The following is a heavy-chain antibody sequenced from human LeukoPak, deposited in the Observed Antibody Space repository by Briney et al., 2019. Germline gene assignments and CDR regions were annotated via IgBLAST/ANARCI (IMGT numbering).Heavy chain of an antibody. CDR1: GGSISSSSYY. Sequence: SSETLSLTCTVSGGSISSSSYYWGWVRQPPGKGLEWIGSIYYSGSTYYNPSLKSRVTISVDTSKYQFSLKLCSVTGADTAVYYCARDPGPLRSSGESSARGAFDIWGQGTMVTVSS. CDR3: ARDPGPLRSSGESSARGAFDI. J-gene: IGHJ3*02. D-gene: IGHD3-22*01. V-gene: IGHV4-39*07. CDR2: IYYSGST.